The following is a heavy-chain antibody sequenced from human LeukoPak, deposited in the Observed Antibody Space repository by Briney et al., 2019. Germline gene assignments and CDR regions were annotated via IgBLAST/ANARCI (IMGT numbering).Heavy chain of an antibody. CDR2: IKQDGSEK. CDR1: GFTFSNYW. Sequence: GGSLRLSCAASGFTFSNYWMSWVRQAPGKGLEWVANIKQDGSEKYYVDSVKGRFTISRDNAKNSLYLQTNSLRAEDTAVYYCARDRGASGWTDYWGQGTLVTVSS. D-gene: IGHD6-19*01. V-gene: IGHV3-7*01. CDR3: ARDRGASGWTDY. J-gene: IGHJ4*02.